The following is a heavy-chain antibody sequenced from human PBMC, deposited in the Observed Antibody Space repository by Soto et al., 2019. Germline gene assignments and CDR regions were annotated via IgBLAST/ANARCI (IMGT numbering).Heavy chain of an antibody. CDR3: ARGLNPSPDCGGDCSNWFDP. D-gene: IGHD2-21*02. V-gene: IGHV4-59*01. Sequence: QVQLQESGPGLVKPSETLSLTCTVSGGSISSYYWSWIRQPPGKGLEWIGYIYYSGSTNYNPSLKSRVTISVDTSKHQFSLKLSSVTAADTAVYYCARGLNPSPDCGGDCSNWFDPWGQGTLVTVSS. J-gene: IGHJ5*02. CDR2: IYYSGST. CDR1: GGSISSYY.